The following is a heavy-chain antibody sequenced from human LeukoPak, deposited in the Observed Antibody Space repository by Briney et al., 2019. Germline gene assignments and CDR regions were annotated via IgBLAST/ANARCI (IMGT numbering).Heavy chain of an antibody. V-gene: IGHV3-21*01. CDR1: GFTFSSYS. CDR2: ISSSSSYI. Sequence: GGSLRLSCAASGFTFSSYSMNWVRQAPGKGLEWVSSISSSSSYIYYADSVKGRFTISRDNAKNSLYLQMNSLRAEDTAVYYCARDMITFEGVIVISIPFDYWGQGTLVTVSS. D-gene: IGHD3-16*02. J-gene: IGHJ4*02. CDR3: ARDMITFEGVIVISIPFDY.